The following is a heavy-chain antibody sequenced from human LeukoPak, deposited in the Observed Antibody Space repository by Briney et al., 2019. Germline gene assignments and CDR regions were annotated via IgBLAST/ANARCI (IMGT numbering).Heavy chain of an antibody. Sequence: ASVKVSCKASGYSFSSYGISWVRQAPGQGLEWIGWISADSGNTNYVQKLQGRVTMTTDTSTSTPYMELRSLRSDDTAVYYCARALYHTFDYWGQGTLVTVSS. D-gene: IGHD2-2*01. CDR1: GYSFSSYG. CDR2: ISADSGNT. CDR3: ARALYHTFDY. V-gene: IGHV1-18*01. J-gene: IGHJ4*02.